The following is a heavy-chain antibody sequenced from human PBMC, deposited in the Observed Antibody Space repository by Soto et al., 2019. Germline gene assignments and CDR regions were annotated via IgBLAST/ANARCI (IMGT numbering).Heavy chain of an antibody. D-gene: IGHD3-3*01. CDR3: AKGPTIFGVVITFEYYYGMDV. J-gene: IGHJ6*02. CDR2: ISGNGIST. CDR1: RLTFSSYA. V-gene: IGHV3-23*01. Sequence: EVHLLESGGGLVQPGGSLRLTCAASRLTFSSYAMSWVRQAPGKGLEWVSGISGNGISTYYADSVKGRFTISRHNSKNTLYLQMSSLRAEDTAVYYCAKGPTIFGVVITFEYYYGMDVWGQGTTVTVSS.